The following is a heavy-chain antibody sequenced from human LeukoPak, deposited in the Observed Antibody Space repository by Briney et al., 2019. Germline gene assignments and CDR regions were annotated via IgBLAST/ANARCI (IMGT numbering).Heavy chain of an antibody. Sequence: SVKVSCKASGGTFSSYTISWVRQAPGQGLEWMGRIIPILGIANYAQKFRGRVTITADKSTSTAYMELSSLRSEDTAVYYCARDAPLYCSSTSCYTFDYWGQGTLVTVSS. CDR2: IIPILGIA. D-gene: IGHD2-2*02. J-gene: IGHJ4*02. V-gene: IGHV1-69*04. CDR1: GGTFSSYT. CDR3: ARDAPLYCSSTSCYTFDY.